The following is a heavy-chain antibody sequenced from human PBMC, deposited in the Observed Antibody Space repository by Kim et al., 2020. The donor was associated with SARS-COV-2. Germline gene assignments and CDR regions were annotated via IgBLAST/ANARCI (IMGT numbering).Heavy chain of an antibody. D-gene: IGHD6-13*01. J-gene: IGHJ2*01. CDR2: IYYSGST. CDR3: ATPPRVAAAGPYWYFDL. Sequence: SETLSLTCTASGGSISSSSYYWGCIRQPPGKGLEWIGSIYYSGSTYYNPSLKSRVTISVDTSKNQFSLKLSSVTAADTAVYYCATPPRVAAAGPYWYFDLWGRGTLVTVSS. V-gene: IGHV4-39*01. CDR1: GGSISSSSYY.